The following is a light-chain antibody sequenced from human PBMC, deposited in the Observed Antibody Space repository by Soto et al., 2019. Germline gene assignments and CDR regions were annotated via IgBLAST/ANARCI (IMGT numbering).Light chain of an antibody. V-gene: IGLV1-47*02. J-gene: IGLJ3*02. CDR3: AAWDDSLSGRV. CDR2: SNH. Sequence: QSVLTQPPSASGTPGQRVSISWSGSSSNIGTNYVYWNQQLPGTAPKLLLYSNHQRPSGVPDRFSGSKSGTSASLAISGLRSEDEADYYCAAWDDSLSGRVFGGGTQLTVL. CDR1: SSNIGTNY.